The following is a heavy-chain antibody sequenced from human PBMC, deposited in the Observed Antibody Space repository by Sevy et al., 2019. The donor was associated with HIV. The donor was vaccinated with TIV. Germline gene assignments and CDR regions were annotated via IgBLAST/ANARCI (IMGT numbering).Heavy chain of an antibody. V-gene: IGHV3-11*01. Sequence: GGSLRLSCAASGLNVSDYFMSWIRQAPGKRPEWVSYISSRGTIIYYADSVKGRFTISRDNAKNSLNLQRNSLKAEDTAIYYCARDVASGSFFSLYFDYWGQGTLVTVSS. CDR1: GLNVSDYF. J-gene: IGHJ4*02. CDR3: ARDVASGSFFSLYFDY. D-gene: IGHD3-10*01. CDR2: ISSRGTII.